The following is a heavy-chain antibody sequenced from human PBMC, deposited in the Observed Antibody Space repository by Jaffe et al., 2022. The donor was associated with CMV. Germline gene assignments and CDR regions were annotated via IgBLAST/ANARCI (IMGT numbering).Heavy chain of an antibody. J-gene: IGHJ6*02. Sequence: QVQLVQSGAEVKKPGASVKVSCKASGYTFTSYYMHWVRQAPGQGLEWMGIINPSGGSTSYAQKFQGRVTMTRDTSTSTVYMELSSLRSEDTAVYYCARSPWSGGWPRGYYYGMDVWGQGTTVTVSS. D-gene: IGHD6-19*01. CDR1: GYTFTSYY. CDR3: ARSPWSGGWPRGYYYGMDV. CDR2: INPSGGST. V-gene: IGHV1-46*01.